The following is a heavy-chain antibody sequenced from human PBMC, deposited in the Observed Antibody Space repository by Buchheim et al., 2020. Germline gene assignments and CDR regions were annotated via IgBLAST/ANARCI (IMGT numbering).Heavy chain of an antibody. Sequence: EVQLVESGGGLVQPGGSLRPSCVGSEFTFSSYWISWVRQAPGKGLEWVGNIKQDGSEKNYVDSVKGRITISRADVQNSMYLQLNSLRAEDTAVYYCARHFGYNYGGGYFYYLDVWGKGTT. V-gene: IGHV3-7*01. D-gene: IGHD5-18*01. CDR2: IKQDGSEK. CDR3: ARHFGYNYGGGYFYYLDV. J-gene: IGHJ6*03. CDR1: EFTFSSYW.